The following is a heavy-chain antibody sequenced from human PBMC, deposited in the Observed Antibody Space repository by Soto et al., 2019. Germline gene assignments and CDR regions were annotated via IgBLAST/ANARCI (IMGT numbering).Heavy chain of an antibody. V-gene: IGHV4-59*01. CDR1: GGSISSYY. D-gene: IGHD3-22*01. Sequence: SETLSLTCTVSGGSISSYYWSWIRQPPGKGLEWIGYIYYSGSTNYNPSLKSRVTISVDTSKNQFSLKLSSVTAADTAVYYCARGLDYYDSSGPGGNWFDPWRQGTLVTVSS. J-gene: IGHJ5*02. CDR3: ARGLDYYDSSGPGGNWFDP. CDR2: IYYSGST.